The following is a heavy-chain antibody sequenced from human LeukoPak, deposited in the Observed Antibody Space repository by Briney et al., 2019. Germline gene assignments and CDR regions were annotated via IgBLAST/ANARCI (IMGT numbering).Heavy chain of an antibody. CDR3: TTAAVTSAFDI. J-gene: IGHJ3*02. CDR2: IKSKTDGGTT. V-gene: IGHV3-15*01. CDR1: GFIFSNAW. D-gene: IGHD4-17*01. Sequence: PGGSLRLSCAASGFIFSNAWMSWVRQAPGKGLEWVGRIKSKTDGGTTDYAAPVKGRFTISRDDSKNTLSLQMNSLKTEDTAVYYCTTAAVTSAFDIWGQGTMVTVSS.